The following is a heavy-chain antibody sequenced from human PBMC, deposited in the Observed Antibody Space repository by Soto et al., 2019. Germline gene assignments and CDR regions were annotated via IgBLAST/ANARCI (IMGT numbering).Heavy chain of an antibody. CDR3: ARLWGCSVDY. Sequence: QVQLQESGPGLVKPSETLSLTCTVSGGSISSYYWSWIRQPPGKGLEWIGYIYYSGSTNYNPSLTSRVPISVYTSMTPFSLTLTSVPAADTAVSSCARLWGCSVDYWGQGTLVTVSS. CDR2: IYYSGST. J-gene: IGHJ4*02. CDR1: GGSISSYY. D-gene: IGHD3-16*01. V-gene: IGHV4-59*08.